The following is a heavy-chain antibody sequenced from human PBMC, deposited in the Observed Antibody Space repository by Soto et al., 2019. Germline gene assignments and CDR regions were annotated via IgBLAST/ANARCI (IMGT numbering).Heavy chain of an antibody. D-gene: IGHD6-25*01. CDR1: GFTFTSYA. CDR2: ITGSGDTT. Sequence: EVQLLESGGGLVQPGGSLRLSCAAPGFTFTSYAMSWVRQAPGKGLEWVSTITGSGDTTYYADSVKGRFTISRDNSKNTLFLQTNGLRADETAVYYCVTYIAATFPSLQYWGQGTLVSVPS. CDR3: VTYIAATFPSLQY. J-gene: IGHJ4*02. V-gene: IGHV3-23*01.